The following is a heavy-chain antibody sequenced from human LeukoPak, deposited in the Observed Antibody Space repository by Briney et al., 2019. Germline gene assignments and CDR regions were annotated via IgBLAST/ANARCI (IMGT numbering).Heavy chain of an antibody. V-gene: IGHV3-30*18. CDR2: TSYDESEK. Sequence: GGSLRLSCAASGFTFSDYGMNWVRQAPGKGLEWVAITSYDESEKYYVDSVRGRFTISRDNSKNTLYLQMNSLRTEDTAVYYCAKEGDYGDYDVWGQGTTVTVSS. CDR1: GFTFSDYG. D-gene: IGHD4-17*01. CDR3: AKEGDYGDYDV. J-gene: IGHJ6*02.